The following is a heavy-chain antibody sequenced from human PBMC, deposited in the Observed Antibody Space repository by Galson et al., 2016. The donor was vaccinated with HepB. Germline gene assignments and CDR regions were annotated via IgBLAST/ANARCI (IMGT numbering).Heavy chain of an antibody. CDR3: TRERWPADY. Sequence: SEPLSLTCTVSGDSISRSYFWGSIRQPPGKGLEWIGNIYYTGSTYYIPSLKSRVTISADTSKNQFSLHLRSGTAADTAVYYCTRERWPADYWGQGTLVAVSS. CDR1: GDSISRSYF. CDR2: IYYTGST. J-gene: IGHJ4*02. V-gene: IGHV4-39*02.